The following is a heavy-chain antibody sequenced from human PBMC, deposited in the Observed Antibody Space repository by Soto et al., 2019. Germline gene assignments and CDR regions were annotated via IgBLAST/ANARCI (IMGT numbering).Heavy chain of an antibody. V-gene: IGHV4-30-2*01. D-gene: IGHD3-22*01. Sequence: QLQLQESGSGLVKPSQTLSLTCAVSGGSISSGGYSWSWIRQPPGKGLEWIGYIYHSGSTYYNPYLKSRVTISVDRSKNQFSLKLSSVTAADTAVYYCARTTYYYDSSGYYFLYFDYWGQGTLVTVSS. CDR3: ARTTYYYDSSGYYFLYFDY. CDR1: GGSISSGGYS. CDR2: IYHSGST. J-gene: IGHJ4*02.